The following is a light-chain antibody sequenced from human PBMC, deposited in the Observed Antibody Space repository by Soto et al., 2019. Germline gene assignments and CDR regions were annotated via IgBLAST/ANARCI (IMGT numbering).Light chain of an antibody. J-gene: IGLJ1*01. Sequence: QSALTQPASVSGSPGQSITISCTGTSSDVGAYNYVSWYQQYPGKAPKLMIYEVKNRPSGVSNRFSGSRSGSTASLTISGLQAEDEADYYCSPYTTNPTGGYVFGTGTKLTVL. CDR2: EVK. CDR1: SSDVGAYNY. V-gene: IGLV2-14*01. CDR3: SPYTTNPTGGYV.